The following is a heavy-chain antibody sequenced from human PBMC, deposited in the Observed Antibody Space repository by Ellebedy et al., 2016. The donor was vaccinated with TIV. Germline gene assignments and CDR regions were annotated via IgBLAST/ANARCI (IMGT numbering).Heavy chain of an antibody. J-gene: IGHJ4*02. CDR1: GGSISSYY. D-gene: IGHD5-18*01. V-gene: IGHV4-59*01. Sequence: SETLSLTXTVSGGSISSYYWSWIRQPPGKGLEWIGYIYYGGSTNYNPSLKSRVTISVDTSKNQFSLKLSSVTAADTAVYYCARGGYSYGYGGFDYWGQGTLVTVSS. CDR3: ARGGYSYGYGGFDY. CDR2: IYYGGST.